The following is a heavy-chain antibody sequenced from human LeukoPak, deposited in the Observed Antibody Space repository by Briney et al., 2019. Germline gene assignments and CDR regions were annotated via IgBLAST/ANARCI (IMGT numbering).Heavy chain of an antibody. D-gene: IGHD1-26*01. Sequence: GASVKVSCKAPGYTFTGYYMHWVRQAPGQGLEWMGRINPNSGGTNYAQKFQGRVTMTRDTSISTAYMELSRLRSDDTAVYYCARGRSKYSGSYHWFDPWGQGTLVTVSS. CDR2: INPNSGGT. CDR3: ARGRSKYSGSYHWFDP. V-gene: IGHV1-2*06. CDR1: GYTFTGYY. J-gene: IGHJ5*02.